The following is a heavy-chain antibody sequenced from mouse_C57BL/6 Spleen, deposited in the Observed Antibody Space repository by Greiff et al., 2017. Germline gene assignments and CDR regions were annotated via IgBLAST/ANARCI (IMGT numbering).Heavy chain of an antibody. CDR2: IDPETGGT. D-gene: IGHD2-4*01. V-gene: IGHV1-15*01. CDR3: TRDGLRRDDY. J-gene: IGHJ2*01. Sequence: QVQLKESGAELVRPGASVTLSCKASGYTFTDYEMHWVKQTPVHGLEWIGAIDPETGGTAYKQKFKGKAILTADKSSSTAYMELRSLTSEDSAVYYCTRDGLRRDDYWGQGTTLTVSS. CDR1: GYTFTDYE.